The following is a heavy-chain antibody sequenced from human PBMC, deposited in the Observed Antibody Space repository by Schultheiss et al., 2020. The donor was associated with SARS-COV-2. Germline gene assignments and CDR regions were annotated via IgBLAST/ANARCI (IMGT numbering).Heavy chain of an antibody. Sequence: GESLKISCAASGFTFSSYAMHWVRQAPGKGLEWVAAISYDGSNKYYADSVKGRFTISRDNSKNTLYLQMNSLRAEDTAVYYCASGITIFGVACAMDVWGQGTTVTVSS. CDR2: ISYDGSNK. CDR1: GFTFSSYA. V-gene: IGHV3-30*04. D-gene: IGHD3-3*01. J-gene: IGHJ6*02. CDR3: ASGITIFGVACAMDV.